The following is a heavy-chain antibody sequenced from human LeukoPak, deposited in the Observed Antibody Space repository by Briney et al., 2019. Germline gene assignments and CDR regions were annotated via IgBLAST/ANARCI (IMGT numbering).Heavy chain of an antibody. CDR3: AKVQKYRGRYFDWSLGYFDY. D-gene: IGHD3-9*01. V-gene: IGHV3-9*01. Sequence: PGRSLRLSCAASGFTFDDYAMHWVRQAPGKGLEWVSGISWSCGSIGYADSVKGRFTISRDNAKNSLYLQMNSLRAEDTALYYCAKVQKYRGRYFDWSLGYFDYWGQGTLVTVSS. CDR1: GFTFDDYA. CDR2: ISWSCGSI. J-gene: IGHJ4*02.